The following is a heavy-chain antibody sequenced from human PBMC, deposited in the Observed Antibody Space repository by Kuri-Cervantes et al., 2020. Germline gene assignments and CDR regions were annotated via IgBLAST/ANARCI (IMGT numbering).Heavy chain of an antibody. CDR1: GFTFNNYG. CDR3: TTDLVVAAVDAFDI. CDR2: IWYDGSNK. V-gene: IGHV3-33*01. J-gene: IGHJ3*02. Sequence: GGSLRLSCAASGFTFNNYGIHWVRQTPGKGLEWVAVIWYDGSNKYYADSVRGRFTISRDNSKNTLYLQMNSLKTEDTAVYYCTTDLVVAAVDAFDIWGQGTRSPSPQ. D-gene: IGHD2-15*01.